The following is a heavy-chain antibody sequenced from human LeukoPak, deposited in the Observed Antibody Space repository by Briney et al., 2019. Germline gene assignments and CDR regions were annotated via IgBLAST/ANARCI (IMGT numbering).Heavy chain of an antibody. CDR1: GYTFTGYY. CDR2: INPYSGGT. V-gene: IGHV1-2*02. J-gene: IGHJ4*02. D-gene: IGHD6-19*01. Sequence: GASVKVSCKASGYTFTGYYMHWVRQAPGQGLEWMGWINPYSGGTNYAQKFQGRVTMTRDTSISTAYMELSRLRSDDTAMYYCARVENSSGWYYFDYWGQGTLVTVSS. CDR3: ARVENSSGWYYFDY.